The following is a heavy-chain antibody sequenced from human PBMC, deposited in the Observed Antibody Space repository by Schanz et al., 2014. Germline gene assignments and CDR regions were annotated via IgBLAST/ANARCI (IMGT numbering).Heavy chain of an antibody. CDR2: IFTDGRT. CDR1: GFTFSTHA. J-gene: IGHJ4*02. CDR3: ARLDPYCRSGTCSRAFDF. Sequence: EMQLLESGGGLIQPGGSLRLSCAASGFTFSTHAMSWVRQAPGKGLEWVSIIFTDGRTYYADSVKGRFTISRDSSKNTLFLQMNSLRTEDTAVYYCARLDPYCRSGTCSRAFDFWGQGTLVTVSS. V-gene: IGHV3-66*02. D-gene: IGHD2-15*01.